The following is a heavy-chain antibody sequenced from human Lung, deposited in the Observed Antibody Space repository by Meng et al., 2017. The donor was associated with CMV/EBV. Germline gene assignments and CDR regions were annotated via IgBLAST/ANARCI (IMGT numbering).Heavy chain of an antibody. CDR3: AKDGSDSSLGWLDP. CDR2: ITWDGGNT. D-gene: IGHD2-15*01. Sequence: SCAASGFTFDDHAMHWVRQRPGKGLEWVSLITWDGGNTYYADSVKGRFTISRDNSKNSLYLQMNSLSTEDTALYYWAKDGSDSSLGWLDPWGQGXLVTVSS. V-gene: IGHV3-43D*03. CDR1: GFTFDDHA. J-gene: IGHJ5*02.